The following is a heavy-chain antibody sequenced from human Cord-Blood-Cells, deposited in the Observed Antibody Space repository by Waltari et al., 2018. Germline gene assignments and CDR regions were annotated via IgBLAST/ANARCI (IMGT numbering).Heavy chain of an antibody. CDR3: ARDYSNYVDY. J-gene: IGHJ4*02. CDR1: GFTFSSYA. V-gene: IGHV3-30*04. D-gene: IGHD1-26*01. Sequence: QVQLVESGGGVVQPGRSLRLSCAASGFTFSSYAMHRVRQAPAMGLAWVAVISYDGSNKYYADSVKGRFTISRDNSKNTLYLQMNSLRAEDTAVYYCARDYSNYVDYWGQGTLVTVSS. CDR2: ISYDGSNK.